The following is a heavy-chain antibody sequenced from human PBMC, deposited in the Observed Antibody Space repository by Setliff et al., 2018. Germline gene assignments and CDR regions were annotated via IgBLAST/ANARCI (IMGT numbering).Heavy chain of an antibody. CDR3: AKPQVELRWGFWS. V-gene: IGHV3-23*03. J-gene: IGHJ5*02. CDR1: GFTFSSYA. D-gene: IGHD3-16*01. CDR2: IYSGDRST. Sequence: GGSLRLSCAVSGFTFSSYAMSWVRQAPGKGLEWVSTIYSGDRSTFYTDSVKGRFTISRGSSKNTLYLQMNSLRAEDTAVYYCAKPQVELRWGFWSWGQGPLVTVSS.